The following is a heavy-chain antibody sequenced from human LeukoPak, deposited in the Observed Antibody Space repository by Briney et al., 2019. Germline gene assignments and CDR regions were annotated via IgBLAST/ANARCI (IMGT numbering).Heavy chain of an antibody. CDR1: GGSISSSSYY. J-gene: IGHJ6*03. CDR3: ARGTYYYYYYMDV. V-gene: IGHV4-39*07. Sequence: SETLSLTCTVSGGSISSSSYYWGWIRQPPGEGLEWIGSIYYSGSTYHNPSLKSRVTISVDTSKNQFSLKLSSVTAADTAVYYCARGTYYYYYYMDVWGKGTTVTISS. CDR2: IYYSGST. D-gene: IGHD2-2*01.